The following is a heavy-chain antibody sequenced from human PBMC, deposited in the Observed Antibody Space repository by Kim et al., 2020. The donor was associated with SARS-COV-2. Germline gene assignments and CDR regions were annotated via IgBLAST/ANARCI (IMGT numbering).Heavy chain of an antibody. V-gene: IGHV3-7*01. CDR1: GFAFSSFW. D-gene: IGHD2-21*01. CDR3: ARPYYFNYIGFRAIPY. J-gene: IGHJ4*01. Sequence: GGSLRLSCAASGFAFSSFWMTWVRQAPGKGLEWVANINEDGSEKYYVDSVRGRFTISRDNTKNSAYLQMNSLRGEDTAVYYCARPYYFNYIGFRAIPYW. CDR2: INEDGSEK.